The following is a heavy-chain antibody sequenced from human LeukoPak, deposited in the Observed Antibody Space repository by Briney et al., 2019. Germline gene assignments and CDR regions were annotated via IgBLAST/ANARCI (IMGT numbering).Heavy chain of an antibody. CDR1: GFTFSSYA. J-gene: IGHJ4*02. CDR3: ARDKRSNGGTSVSIAWYFDY. CDR2: ISYDGSNK. D-gene: IGHD1-7*01. Sequence: PGGSLRLSCAASGFTFSSYAMHWVRQAPGKGLEWVAVISYDGSNKYYADSVKGRFTISRDNSKNTLYLQMNSLRAEDTAVYYCARDKRSNGGTSVSIAWYFDYWGQGTLVTVSS. V-gene: IGHV3-30-3*01.